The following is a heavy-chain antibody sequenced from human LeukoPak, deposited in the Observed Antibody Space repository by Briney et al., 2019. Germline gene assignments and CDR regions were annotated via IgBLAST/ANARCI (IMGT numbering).Heavy chain of an antibody. J-gene: IGHJ6*02. D-gene: IGHD2-15*01. CDR2: ISSSSSYI. V-gene: IGHV3-21*01. CDR3: ARDGVAYCSGGCCQYYYYGMDV. CDR1: GFTFSSYS. Sequence: GGSLRLSCAASGFTFSSYSMNWVRQAPGKGLEWVSSISSSSSYIYYADSVKGRFTISRDNAKNSLYLQMNSLRAEDTAVYYCARDGVAYCSGGCCQYYYYGMDVWGQGTTVTVSS.